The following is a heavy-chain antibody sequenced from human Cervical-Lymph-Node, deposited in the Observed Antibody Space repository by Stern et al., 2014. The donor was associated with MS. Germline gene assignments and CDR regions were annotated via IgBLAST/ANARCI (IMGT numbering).Heavy chain of an antibody. D-gene: IGHD6-6*01. V-gene: IGHV4-59*08. J-gene: IGHJ4*02. Sequence: VQLVESGPGLVKPSETLSLTCTVSGGSISSYYWSWIRQPPGKGLEWIGYISYSGSTNYIPSLKSRVTISVGTSKNQFSLQLSPVTAADTAVYYCTMAVSSSSGLFDYWGQGTLVTVSS. CDR1: GGSISSYY. CDR3: TMAVSSSSGLFDY. CDR2: ISYSGST.